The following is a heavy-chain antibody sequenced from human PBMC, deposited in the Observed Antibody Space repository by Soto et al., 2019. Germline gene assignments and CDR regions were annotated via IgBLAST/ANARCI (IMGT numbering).Heavy chain of an antibody. CDR2: IYHSGST. CDR3: ARDPGPPGWKWNDAFDI. V-gene: IGHV4-4*02. CDR1: GGSISSSNW. D-gene: IGHD1-1*01. Sequence: QVQLQESGPGLVKPSGTLSLTCAVSGGSISSSNWWSWVRQPPGKGLEWIGEIYHSGSTNYNPSLKSRVTISVDKSKNQFSLKLGSVTAADTAVYYCARDPGPPGWKWNDAFDIWGQGTMVTVSS. J-gene: IGHJ3*02.